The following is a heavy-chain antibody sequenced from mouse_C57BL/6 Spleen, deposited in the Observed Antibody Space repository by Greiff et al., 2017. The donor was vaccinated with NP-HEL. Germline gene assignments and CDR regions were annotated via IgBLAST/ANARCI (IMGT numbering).Heavy chain of an antibody. CDR1: GYTFTSYW. Sequence: QVQLQQPGTELVKPGASVKLSCKASGYTFTSYWMHWVKQRPGQGLEWIGNINPSNGGTNYNEKFKSKATLTVDKSSSTAYMQLSSLTSEDSAVYYCAREGYIYYYGSSYVYFDYWGQGTTLTVSS. CDR3: AREGYIYYYGSSYVYFDY. CDR2: INPSNGGT. V-gene: IGHV1-53*01. J-gene: IGHJ2*01. D-gene: IGHD1-1*01.